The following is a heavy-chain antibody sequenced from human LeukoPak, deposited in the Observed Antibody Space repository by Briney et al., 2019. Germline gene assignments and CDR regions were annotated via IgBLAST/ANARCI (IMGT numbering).Heavy chain of an antibody. CDR1: EYTFSTYY. J-gene: IGHJ4*02. D-gene: IGHD6-13*01. Sequence: ASVKVSCKASEYTFSTYYIYWVRQAPGQGLEWMGWINPNSSGTNYAQKFQGGVTMTRDTSISTAYMELSRLKSDDTAVYYCARVSSSNWYTPYFDCWGQGTLVTVSS. CDR2: INPNSSGT. CDR3: ARVSSSNWYTPYFDC. V-gene: IGHV1-2*02.